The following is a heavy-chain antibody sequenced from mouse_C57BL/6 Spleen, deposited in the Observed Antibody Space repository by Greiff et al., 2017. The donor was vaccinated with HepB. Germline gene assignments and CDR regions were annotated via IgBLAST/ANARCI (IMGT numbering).Heavy chain of an antibody. Sequence: EVKLMESGGGLVQPGGSLSLSCAASGFTFTDYYMSWVRQPPGKALEWLGFIRNKANGYTTEYSASVKGKFTISREKSQSILYLQMNALRAEDSATYYCARYNYSNYHFYAMDYWGQGTSVTVSS. J-gene: IGHJ4*01. D-gene: IGHD2-5*01. CDR1: GFTFTDYY. CDR3: ARYNYSNYHFYAMDY. V-gene: IGHV7-3*01. CDR2: IRNKANGYTT.